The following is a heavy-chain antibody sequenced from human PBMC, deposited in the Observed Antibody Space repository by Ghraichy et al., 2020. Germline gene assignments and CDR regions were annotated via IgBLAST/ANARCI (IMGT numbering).Heavy chain of an antibody. CDR1: GFTFSSYW. Sequence: SMNISCAASGFTFSSYWMSWGREAPGTGLEWVANIKQDGSEKYYVDSVKDRFTISRENAKNSLYLQMNSLRAEDTAVYYCARDITAVTISYYYYYGMDVWGQGTTVTVYS. J-gene: IGHJ6*02. CDR2: IKQDGSEK. CDR3: ARDITAVTISYYYYYGMDV. V-gene: IGHV3-7*01. D-gene: IGHD4-17*01.